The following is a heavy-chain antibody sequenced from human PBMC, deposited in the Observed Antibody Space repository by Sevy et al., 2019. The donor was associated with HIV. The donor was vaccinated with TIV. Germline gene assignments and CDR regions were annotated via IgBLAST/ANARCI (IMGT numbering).Heavy chain of an antibody. CDR3: AGGYCSGGRCYPGGY. D-gene: IGHD2-15*01. CDR2: INTFTGDT. J-gene: IGHJ4*02. Sequence: ASVKVSCEASGYTFSTYGINWVRQAPGQGLEWMGWINTFTGDTNYLQKLQDRVTMTKDTSTSTVYMELRSRRSDDTAAYYCAGGYCSGGRCYPGGYWGQGTLVTVSS. V-gene: IGHV1-18*01. CDR1: GYTFSTYG.